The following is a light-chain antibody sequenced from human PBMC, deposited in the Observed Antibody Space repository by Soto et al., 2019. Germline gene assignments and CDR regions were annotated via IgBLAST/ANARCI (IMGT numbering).Light chain of an antibody. Sequence: QSVLTQPRSVSGSPGQSITISCTGTSSDIGGYHYVSWYQQHPGKAPRLLIYDVNKRPSGVPDRFSGSKSGNTASLTISGLQADDEAEYYCCSYAATETFLFARGTTVTVL. CDR3: CSYAATETFL. CDR1: SSDIGGYHY. V-gene: IGLV2-11*01. J-gene: IGLJ1*01. CDR2: DVN.